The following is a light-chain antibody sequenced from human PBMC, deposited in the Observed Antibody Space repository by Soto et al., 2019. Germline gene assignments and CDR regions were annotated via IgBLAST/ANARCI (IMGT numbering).Light chain of an antibody. CDR3: CSSTRNTTHV. CDR1: TSDIGAYNY. J-gene: IGLJ1*01. CDR2: EVS. V-gene: IGLV2-14*01. Sequence: QSVLTQPASVTGSPGQSITISCAGTTSDIGAYNYVSWYQQHAGNAPKLIIYEVSHRPSGVSPRFSGSKSGNTASLTISGVQAEYEALYYCCSSTRNTTHVFAGVNKLTVL.